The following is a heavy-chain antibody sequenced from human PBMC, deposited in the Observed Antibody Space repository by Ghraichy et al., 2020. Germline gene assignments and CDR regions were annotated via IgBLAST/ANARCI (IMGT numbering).Heavy chain of an antibody. CDR1: GLTFSDYI. D-gene: IGHD6-13*01. J-gene: IGHJ1*01. Sequence: GGSLRLSCAASGLTFSDYIMHWVRQAPGKGLEWVAVTSYDGTNKYYADSVKGRFTISRDNSKNALYLQMNSLRLEDTAMYYCAAGRGVAAAGKFNAEYLHSWGQGTLVTVPS. CDR2: TSYDGTNK. V-gene: IGHV3-30*04. CDR3: AAGRGVAAAGKFNAEYLHS.